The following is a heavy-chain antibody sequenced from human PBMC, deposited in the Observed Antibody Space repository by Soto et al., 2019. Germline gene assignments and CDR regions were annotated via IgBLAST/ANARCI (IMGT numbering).Heavy chain of an antibody. J-gene: IGHJ4*02. CDR3: AAGGGLPRYY. CDR1: GGSISSGGYS. D-gene: IGHD5-12*01. CDR2: IYHSGST. V-gene: IGHV4-30-2*01. Sequence: QLQLQASGSGLVKPSQTLSLTRAVSGGSISSGGYSWSWIRQPPGKGLEWIGYIYHSGSTYYNPSLKSRVTISVDRSKNQFSLKLSSATAADTAVYYCAAGGGLPRYYWGQGTLVTVSS.